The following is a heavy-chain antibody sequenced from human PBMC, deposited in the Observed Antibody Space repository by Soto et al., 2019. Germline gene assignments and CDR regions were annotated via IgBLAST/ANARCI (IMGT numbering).Heavy chain of an antibody. J-gene: IGHJ1*01. CDR1: GGSITTSPYY. CDR3: VTRDGDSPQH. CDR2: ISYSGYT. D-gene: IGHD4-17*01. Sequence: QLQLQESGPGLVKPSETLSLTCAVSGGSITTSPYYWGWIRQPPGRRLEWIGSISYSGYTDYHPSLKSRVIISRDTSMNQFSLRLTSVTAADTSVYYCVTRDGDSPQHWGQGTLVTVSS. V-gene: IGHV4-39*01.